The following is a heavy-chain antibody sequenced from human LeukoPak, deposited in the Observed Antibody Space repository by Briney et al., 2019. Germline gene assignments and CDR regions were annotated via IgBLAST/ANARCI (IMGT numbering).Heavy chain of an antibody. CDR2: ISSNGGST. J-gene: IGHJ6*03. Sequence: GGSLRLSCAASGFTFSSYAMHWVRQAPGKGLEYVSAISSNGGSTYYANSVKGRFTISRDNSKNTLYLQMGSLRAEDMAVYYCAREYCSSTSCYFYYMDVWGKGTTVTVSS. CDR3: AREYCSSTSCYFYYMDV. V-gene: IGHV3-64*01. CDR1: GFTFSSYA. D-gene: IGHD2-2*01.